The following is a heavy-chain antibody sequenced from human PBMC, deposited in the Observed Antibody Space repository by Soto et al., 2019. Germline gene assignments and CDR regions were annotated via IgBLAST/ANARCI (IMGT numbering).Heavy chain of an antibody. CDR1: GYSISSSNW. Sequence: PSETLSLTCAVSGYSISSSNWWGWIRQPPGKGLEWIGYIYCSGSTYYNPSLKSRVTMSVDTSKNQFSLKLSSVTAVDTAVYYCARSERDGYYDPRGAFDIWGQGTMVTVSS. D-gene: IGHD3-22*01. J-gene: IGHJ3*02. CDR2: IYCSGST. CDR3: ARSERDGYYDPRGAFDI. V-gene: IGHV4-28*01.